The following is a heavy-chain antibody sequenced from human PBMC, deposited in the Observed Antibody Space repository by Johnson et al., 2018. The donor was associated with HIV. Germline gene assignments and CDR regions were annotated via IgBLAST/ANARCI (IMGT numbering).Heavy chain of an antibody. CDR2: ISYDGSRK. V-gene: IGHV3-30-3*01. J-gene: IGHJ3*02. Sequence: QVQLVESGGGVVQPGRSLRLSCAASGFTFSSYAMHWVRQAPGKGLEWVAIISYDGSRKYYADSVKGRFTISRDNAKNSLYLQMNSLRAEDTAVYYCARDLVATMNQPASDAFDIWGQGTMVTVSS. CDR1: GFTFSSYA. CDR3: ARDLVATMNQPASDAFDI. D-gene: IGHD5-12*01.